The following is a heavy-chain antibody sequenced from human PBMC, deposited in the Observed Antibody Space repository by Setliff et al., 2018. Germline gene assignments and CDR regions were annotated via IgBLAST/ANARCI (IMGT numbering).Heavy chain of an antibody. CDR1: GGSNSRSGYY. V-gene: IGHV4-31*01. CDR2: IYHSGST. Sequence: SETLSLTCTVSGGSNSRSGYYWNRIRQLPGTGLEWNGYIYHSGSTSYNPSLNSLATISVDTSKNQFSLRLTSVTAADAAVYFCARDGCNSTSCYGYYMDVWAKGTTVTVSS. CDR3: ARDGCNSTSCYGYYMDV. J-gene: IGHJ6*03. D-gene: IGHD2-2*01.